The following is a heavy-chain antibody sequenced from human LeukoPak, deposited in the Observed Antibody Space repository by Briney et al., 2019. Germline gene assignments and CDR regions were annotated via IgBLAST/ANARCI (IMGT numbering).Heavy chain of an antibody. CDR2: ISGTSDRT. V-gene: IGHV3-23*01. Sequence: GGSLRLSCAASGFTFSRYNMNWVRQAPGKGLEWVSTISGTSDRTYYADSVKGRFTISRDKSKNTLYLQMNSLRAEDTAVYYCAKGRIVVVALDSWGQGTLVTVSS. CDR1: GFTFSRYN. J-gene: IGHJ4*02. CDR3: AKGRIVVVALDS. D-gene: IGHD3-22*01.